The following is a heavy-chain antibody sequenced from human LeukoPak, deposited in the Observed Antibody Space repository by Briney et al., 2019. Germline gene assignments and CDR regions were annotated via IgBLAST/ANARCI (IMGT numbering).Heavy chain of an antibody. Sequence: GGSLRLSCAASGFTFSSYAMHWVRQAPGKGLEWVAGISYDGSNKYYADSVKGRFTTSRDKSKSTLYLEMNRLRAEDTAVDYCARVGAFDIWSQGTMVTVPS. CDR2: ISYDGSNK. CDR3: ARVGAFDI. V-gene: IGHV3-30*04. CDR1: GFTFSSYA. J-gene: IGHJ3*02.